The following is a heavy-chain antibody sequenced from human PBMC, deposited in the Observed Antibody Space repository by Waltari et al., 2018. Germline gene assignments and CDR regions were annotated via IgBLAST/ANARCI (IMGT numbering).Heavy chain of an antibody. J-gene: IGHJ4*02. V-gene: IGHV1-2*06. Sequence: QVQLVQSGAEVKKPGASVKVYCKASGYTFTGYYMHGVRSAPGQGLEWMGRINPNSGGTNYAQKFQGRVTMTRDTSISTAYMELSRLRSDDTAVYYCARVDEEYSSSSFDYWGQGTLVTVSS. D-gene: IGHD6-6*01. CDR3: ARVDEEYSSSSFDY. CDR2: INPNSGGT. CDR1: GYTFTGYY.